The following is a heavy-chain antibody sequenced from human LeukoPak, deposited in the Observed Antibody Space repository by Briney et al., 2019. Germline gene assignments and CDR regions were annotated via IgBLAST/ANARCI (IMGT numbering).Heavy chain of an antibody. CDR1: GGSISSYY. CDR3: ARRDRYCSGGSCYRLGYYYYMDD. Sequence: SETLSLTCTVSGGSISSYYWSWIRQPPGKGLEWIGYIYYSGSTNYNPSLKSRVTISVDTSKNQFSLKLSSVTAADTAVYYCARRDRYCSGGSCYRLGYYYYMDDWGKGTTVTISS. D-gene: IGHD2-15*01. V-gene: IGHV4-59*12. CDR2: IYYSGST. J-gene: IGHJ6*03.